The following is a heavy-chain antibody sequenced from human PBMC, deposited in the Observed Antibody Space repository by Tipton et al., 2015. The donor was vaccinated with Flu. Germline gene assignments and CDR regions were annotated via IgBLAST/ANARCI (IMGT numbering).Heavy chain of an antibody. V-gene: IGHV4-38-2*01. J-gene: IGHJ5*02. Sequence: LSLTCAVSGFSIRSSNYCWGWIRQPPGKGLEWIGNIFHSGNAYHNPSLKSRVTISVDTSKNQFSLKLSSVIAADTAVYYCARRDYSNYVSEPKDWFDPWGPGALVTVSS. CDR1: GFSIRSSNYC. CDR3: ARRDYSNYVSEPKDWFDP. CDR2: IFHSGNA. D-gene: IGHD4-11*01.